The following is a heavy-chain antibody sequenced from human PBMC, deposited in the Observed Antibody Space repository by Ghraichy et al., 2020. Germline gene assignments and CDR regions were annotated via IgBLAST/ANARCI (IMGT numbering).Heavy chain of an antibody. D-gene: IGHD4-17*01. CDR3: ITDRGVTPVGF. CDR1: GFSFTNAW. CDR2: IKNTDGGGTT. Sequence: GGSLRLSCVSSGFSFTNAWMNWVRQAPGKGLEWVGRIKNTDGGGTTDYAAPVRGRFIISRDDSKSTMDLQMNSLKTEDTAVYYCITDRGVTPVGFWGQGTLVTVSS. V-gene: IGHV3-15*07. J-gene: IGHJ4*02.